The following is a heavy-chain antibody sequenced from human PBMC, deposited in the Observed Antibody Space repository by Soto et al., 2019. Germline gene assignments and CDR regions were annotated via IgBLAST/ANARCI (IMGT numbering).Heavy chain of an antibody. CDR2: INHSGST. CDR3: ARGRTLFIARPSYFDY. V-gene: IGHV4-34*01. D-gene: IGHD6-6*01. J-gene: IGHJ4*02. Sequence: PSETLSLTCAVYGGSFSGYYWSWIRQPPGKGLEWIGEINHSGSTNYNPSLKSRVTISVDTSKNQFSLKLSSVTAADTAVYYCARGRTLFIARPSYFDYWGQGTLVTVAS. CDR1: GGSFSGYY.